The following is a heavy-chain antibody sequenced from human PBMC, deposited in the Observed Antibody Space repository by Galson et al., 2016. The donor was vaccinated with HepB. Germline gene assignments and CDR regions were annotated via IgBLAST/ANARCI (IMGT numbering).Heavy chain of an antibody. D-gene: IGHD3-16*01. CDR2: INPSGGTT. J-gene: IGHJ2*01. Sequence: SVKVSCKASGYSFTSYYMHWVRQAPGQGLEWMGIINPSGGTTRYEQKFQGRVTMTSDTSTSTVYMEVSSLRSDDTAVYYCAIFTGRRYFELWGRGTLVTVSS. CDR1: GYSFTSYY. V-gene: IGHV1-46*01. CDR3: AIFTGRRYFEL.